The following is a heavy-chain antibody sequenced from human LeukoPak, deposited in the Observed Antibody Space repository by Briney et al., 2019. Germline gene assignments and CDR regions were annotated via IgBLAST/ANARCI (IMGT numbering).Heavy chain of an antibody. CDR1: GYTFTGYY. D-gene: IGHD5-18*01. V-gene: IGHV1-2*02. CDR2: INPNSGGT. CDR3: ARDLPTAMGPFDP. Sequence: ASVKVSCKTSGYTFTGYYMLWVRQAPGQGLEWMGWINPNSGGTNYAQKLQGRVTMTTDTSTSTAYMELRSLRSDDTAVYYCARDLPTAMGPFDPWGQGTLVTVSS. J-gene: IGHJ5*02.